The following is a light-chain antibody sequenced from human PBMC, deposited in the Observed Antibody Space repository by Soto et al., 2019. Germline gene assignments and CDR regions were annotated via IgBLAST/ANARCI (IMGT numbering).Light chain of an antibody. CDR3: TSYTTSTYVM. Sequence: QSALTQPASVSGSPGQSITISCTGTSSDIGTYNYVSWYQHHPGKVPKLMIFEVTQRPSGVSSRFSGSKTGNAASLTISGLRTEDEADYYCTSYTTSTYVMFGGGTKVTVL. CDR1: SSDIGTYNY. V-gene: IGLV2-14*01. CDR2: EVT. J-gene: IGLJ3*02.